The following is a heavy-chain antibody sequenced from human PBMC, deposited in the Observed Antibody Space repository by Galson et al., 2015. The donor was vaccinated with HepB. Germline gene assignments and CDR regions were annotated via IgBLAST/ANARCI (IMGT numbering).Heavy chain of an antibody. CDR2: ITSNGGRT. CDR3: ATRSGASGWYSYFQH. CDR1: GFTFSRYA. J-gene: IGHJ1*01. D-gene: IGHD6-19*01. V-gene: IGHV3-23*01. Sequence: SLRLSCAASGFTFSRYAMTWVRQAPGKGLEWISSITSNGGRTFHTNSVKGRFTISRDNSRNTVVLQLSSLRPEDTAVYYCATRSGASGWYSYFQHWGQGTLVTVSS.